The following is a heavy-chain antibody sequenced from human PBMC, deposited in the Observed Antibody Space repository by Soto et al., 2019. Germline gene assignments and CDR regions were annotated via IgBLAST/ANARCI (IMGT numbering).Heavy chain of an antibody. CDR1: GYTFTSYY. Sequence: GASVKVSCKASGYTFTSYYMHWVRQAPGQGLEWMGIINPSGGSTSYAQKFQGRVTMTRDTSTSTVYMELSSLRSEDTAVYYCARGFSSSWPPEYYYFDYWGQGTLVTVSS. CDR2: INPSGGST. V-gene: IGHV1-46*01. D-gene: IGHD6-13*01. CDR3: ARGFSSSWPPEYYYFDY. J-gene: IGHJ4*02.